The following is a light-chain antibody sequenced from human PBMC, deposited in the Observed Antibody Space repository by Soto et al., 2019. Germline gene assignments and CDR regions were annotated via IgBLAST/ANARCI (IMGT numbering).Light chain of an antibody. CDR3: QQYNNWPPIT. J-gene: IGKJ5*01. Sequence: EIVMTQSPATLSVSPGERATLSCRASQSVSSNLAWYQQKPGQAPRLLIYGASTWATGIPARFSGSGSGTEFTLTISSLQSEDFAVYYWQQYNNWPPITFGQGTRLEIK. CDR2: GAS. V-gene: IGKV3-15*01. CDR1: QSVSSN.